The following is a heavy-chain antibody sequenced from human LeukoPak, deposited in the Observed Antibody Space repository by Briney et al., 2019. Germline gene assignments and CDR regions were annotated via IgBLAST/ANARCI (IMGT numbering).Heavy chain of an antibody. D-gene: IGHD3-22*01. CDR2: IIPIFGTA. J-gene: IGHJ4*02. V-gene: IGHV1-69*13. CDR1: GGTFISYA. CDR3: ARDGSSGSPARD. Sequence: ASVTVSFKASGGTFISYAMSWVRQARGQGVEGMGGIIPIFGTANYVQKFQGRVTITANESTSTAYMELSSLRSEDTAVYYCARDGSSGSPARDRGQGTLVTVS.